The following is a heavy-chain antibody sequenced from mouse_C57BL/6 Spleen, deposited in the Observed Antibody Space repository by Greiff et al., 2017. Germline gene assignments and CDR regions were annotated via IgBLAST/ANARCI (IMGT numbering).Heavy chain of an antibody. CDR1: GYTFTSYW. CDR3: ARRATGTYFDY. V-gene: IGHV1-50*01. Sequence: QVHVKQPGAELVKPGASVKLSCKASGYTFTSYWMQWVKQRPGQGLEWIGEIDPSDSYTNYNQKFKGKATLTVDTSSSTAYMQLSSLTSEDSAVYYCARRATGTYFDYWGQGTTLTVSS. J-gene: IGHJ2*01. CDR2: IDPSDSYT. D-gene: IGHD4-1*01.